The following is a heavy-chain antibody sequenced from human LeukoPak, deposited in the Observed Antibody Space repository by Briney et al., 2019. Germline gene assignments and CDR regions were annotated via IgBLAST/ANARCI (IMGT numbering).Heavy chain of an antibody. CDR2: IWYDGSNK. V-gene: IGHV3-33*01. J-gene: IGHJ4*02. Sequence: GGSLRLSCAASGFTFSSYGMHWVRQAPGKGLEWVAVIWYDGSNKYYADSVKGRFTISRDNSKNTLYLQMNSLRAEDTAVYYCARDNSPGAFDYWGQGTLVTVSS. CDR1: GFTFSSYG. CDR3: ARDNSPGAFDY. D-gene: IGHD3-10*01.